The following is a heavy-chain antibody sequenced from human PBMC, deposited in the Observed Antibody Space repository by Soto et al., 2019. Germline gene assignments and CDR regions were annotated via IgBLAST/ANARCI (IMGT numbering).Heavy chain of an antibody. Sequence: EVQLLESGGGLVQPGGSLRLSCAASGFTFSTYAMSWVRQAPGKGLEWVSGISGGGGSTYYADSVKGRFTISRDNSKSTLYLQVFSLRAEDTALYYCAKDMYYYGSDGAPFDYWGQGTLVTVSS. CDR2: ISGGGGST. CDR1: GFTFSTYA. D-gene: IGHD3-10*01. CDR3: AKDMYYYGSDGAPFDY. J-gene: IGHJ4*02. V-gene: IGHV3-23*01.